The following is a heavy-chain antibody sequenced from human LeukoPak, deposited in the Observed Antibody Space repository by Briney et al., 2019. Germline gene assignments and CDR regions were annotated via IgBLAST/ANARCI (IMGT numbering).Heavy chain of an antibody. D-gene: IGHD3-22*01. V-gene: IGHV3-23*01. CDR2: ISGSGAST. J-gene: IGHJ3*02. CDR1: GFTFSSYA. Sequence: PGGSLRLSRAASGFTFSSYAMSWVRQAPGKGLEWVSSISGSGASTYHADSVKGRFTISRDNSKNTLHLQMNSLRAEDTAVYYCAKGSLRYYDSSGYYYTADAFDIWGQGTMVTVSS. CDR3: AKGSLRYYDSSGYYYTADAFDI.